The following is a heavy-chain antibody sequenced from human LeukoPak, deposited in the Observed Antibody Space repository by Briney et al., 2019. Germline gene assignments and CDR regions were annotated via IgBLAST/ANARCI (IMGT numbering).Heavy chain of an antibody. D-gene: IGHD1-26*01. V-gene: IGHV4-31*03. CDR1: GGSISSGGYY. Sequence: PSQTLSLTCTVSGGSISSGGYYWSWIRQHPGKGLEWIGYIYYSGSTYYNPSLKSRVTISVDTSKNQFSLKLSSVTAADTAVYYCARHERSGSYPDYWGQGTLVTVSS. J-gene: IGHJ4*02. CDR3: ARHERSGSYPDY. CDR2: IYYSGST.